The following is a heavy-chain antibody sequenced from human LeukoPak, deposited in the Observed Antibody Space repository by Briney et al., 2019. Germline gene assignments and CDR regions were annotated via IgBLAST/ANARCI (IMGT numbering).Heavy chain of an antibody. J-gene: IGHJ2*01. D-gene: IGHD3-10*01. CDR3: AKELSSFDPGHLPTWYFDL. CDR2: ISGSGGST. Sequence: GGSLRLSCAASGFTFSSYAMSWVRQAPGEGLEWVSAISGSGGSTYYADSVKGRFTISRDNSKNTLYLQMNSLRAEDTAVYYCAKELSSFDPGHLPTWYFDLWGRGTLVTVSS. V-gene: IGHV3-23*01. CDR1: GFTFSSYA.